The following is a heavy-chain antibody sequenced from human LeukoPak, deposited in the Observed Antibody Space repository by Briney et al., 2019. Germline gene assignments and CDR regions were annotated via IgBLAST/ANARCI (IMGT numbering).Heavy chain of an antibody. CDR2: IGGSGTIT. Sequence: GGSLRLSCAASGFTFSGYWMSWVRQAPGKGLEWVSVIGGSGTITHYADSVKGRFTISRDNSKNTLYLQMNRLRGEDTAVYYCAKCMIVASPGDDAFDIWGQGTMVTVSS. J-gene: IGHJ3*02. V-gene: IGHV3-23*01. CDR1: GFTFSGYW. D-gene: IGHD3-22*01. CDR3: AKCMIVASPGDDAFDI.